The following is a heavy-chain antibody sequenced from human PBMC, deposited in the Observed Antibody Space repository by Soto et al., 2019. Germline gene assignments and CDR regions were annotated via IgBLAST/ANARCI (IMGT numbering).Heavy chain of an antibody. CDR1: GGSFSGYY. J-gene: IGHJ5*02. Sequence: PSETLSLTCAVYGGSFSGYYWSWIRQPPGKGLEWIGEINHSGSTNYNPSLKSRVTISVDTSKNQFSLKLSSVTAADTAVYYCARGGGSGWYFWFDPWGQGTLVTVSS. V-gene: IGHV4-34*01. CDR2: INHSGST. D-gene: IGHD6-19*01. CDR3: ARGGGSGWYFWFDP.